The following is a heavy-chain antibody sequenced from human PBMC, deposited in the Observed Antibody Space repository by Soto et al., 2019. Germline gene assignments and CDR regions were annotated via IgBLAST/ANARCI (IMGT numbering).Heavy chain of an antibody. Sequence: SETLSLTCTVSGGSISSYYCSWIRQPPGKGLVWIGYISYSGSTNYNPSLKSRVTISVDTSKNQFSLKLSSVTAADTAVYYCASSSPHYDFWSGYSFWDAFDIWGQGTMVTVSS. D-gene: IGHD3-3*01. J-gene: IGHJ3*02. CDR1: GGSISSYY. V-gene: IGHV4-59*01. CDR2: ISYSGST. CDR3: ASSSPHYDFWSGYSFWDAFDI.